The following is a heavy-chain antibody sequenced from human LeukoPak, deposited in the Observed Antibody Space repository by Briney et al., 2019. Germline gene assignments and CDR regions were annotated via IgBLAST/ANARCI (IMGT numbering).Heavy chain of an antibody. D-gene: IGHD3-10*01. CDR3: ATGSFTMVRGVLDY. CDR2: FDPEDGET. J-gene: IGHJ4*02. Sequence: ASVKVSCKVSGYALTELSMHWVRQAPGKGLEWMGGFDPEDGETIYAQKFQGRVTMTEDTSTDTAYMELSSLRSEDTAVYYCATGSFTMVRGVLDYWGQGTLVTVSS. CDR1: GYALTELS. V-gene: IGHV1-24*01.